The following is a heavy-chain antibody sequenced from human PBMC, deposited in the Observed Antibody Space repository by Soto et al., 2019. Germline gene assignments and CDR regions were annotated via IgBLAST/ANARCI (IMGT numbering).Heavy chain of an antibody. J-gene: IGHJ6*02. V-gene: IGHV4-34*09. Sequence: SETLSLTCAVYGGSFSGYYWSWIRQPPGKGLEWIGEINHSGSTNYNPSLKSRVTISVDTSKNQFSLKLSSVTAADTAVYYCARDMLGMIGIRLDVWGQGTTVTVSS. CDR2: INHSGST. CDR3: ARDMLGMIGIRLDV. D-gene: IGHD3-22*01. CDR1: GGSFSGYY.